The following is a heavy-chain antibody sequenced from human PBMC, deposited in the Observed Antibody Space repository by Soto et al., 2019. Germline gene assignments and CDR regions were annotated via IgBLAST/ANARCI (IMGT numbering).Heavy chain of an antibody. CDR2: VNLNTGGT. CDR3: ARGLHIAAPQTYFDP. CDR1: GYTFTDYY. Sequence: ASVKVSCTASGYTFTDYYRHWVRQAPGQGLEWMGWVNLNTGGTVYAQKFQDWVTLTRDSSVSTAYMELSRLKSDDTAVYYCARGLHIAAPQTYFDPWGQGTLVTVSS. V-gene: IGHV1-2*04. J-gene: IGHJ5*02. D-gene: IGHD6-13*01.